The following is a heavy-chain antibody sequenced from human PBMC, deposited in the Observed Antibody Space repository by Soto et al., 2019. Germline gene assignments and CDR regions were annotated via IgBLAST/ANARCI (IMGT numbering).Heavy chain of an antibody. D-gene: IGHD2-2*01. Sequence: QVQLVQSGAEVKKPGSSVKVSCKASGGTFSSYAISWVRQAPGQGLEWMGGIIPIFGTANYAQKFQGRVTITADESTSTAYMELSGLRSEDTAVYYCARDLPENFPDYYGMDVWGQGTTVTVSS. CDR1: GGTFSSYA. V-gene: IGHV1-69*12. J-gene: IGHJ6*02. CDR3: ARDLPENFPDYYGMDV. CDR2: IIPIFGTA.